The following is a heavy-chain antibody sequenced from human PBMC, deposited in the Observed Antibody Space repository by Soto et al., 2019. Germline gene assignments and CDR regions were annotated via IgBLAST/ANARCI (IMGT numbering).Heavy chain of an antibody. CDR1: GGSISSFY. Sequence: SETLSLTCTVSGGSISSFYWSWIRQPPGKGLEWIGYIYYSGSTNYNPSLKSRVTISVDASKNQFSLKLSSVTAADTAMYYCARAGTWIQLWLQNFLAFDIWGQGTMVTVSS. V-gene: IGHV4-59*01. D-gene: IGHD5-18*01. J-gene: IGHJ3*02. CDR2: IYYSGST. CDR3: ARAGTWIQLWLQNFLAFDI.